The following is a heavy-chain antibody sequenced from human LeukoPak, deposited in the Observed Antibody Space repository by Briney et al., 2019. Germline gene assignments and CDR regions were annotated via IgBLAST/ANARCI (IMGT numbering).Heavy chain of an antibody. J-gene: IGHJ4*02. Sequence: SETLSLTCTVSGGSISSGDYYWSWIRQPPGKGLDWIGYIYYSGSTYYNPSLKSRVTISVDTSKNQFSLKLSSVTAADTAVYYYARESMVGYYFDYWGQGTLVTVSS. CDR2: IYYSGST. CDR3: ARESMVGYYFDY. CDR1: GGSISSGDYY. V-gene: IGHV4-30-4*08. D-gene: IGHD3-10*02.